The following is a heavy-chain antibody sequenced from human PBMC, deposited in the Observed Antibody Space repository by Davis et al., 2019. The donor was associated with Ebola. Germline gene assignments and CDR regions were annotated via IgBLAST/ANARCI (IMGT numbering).Heavy chain of an antibody. CDR2: ISGSGGST. V-gene: IGHV3-23*01. CDR3: AKDISPQSSPDAIYY. Sequence: GESLKISCAASGFTFSSYAMSWVRQAPGKGLEWVSAISGSGGSTYYAESVKGRFTISRDNSKNTLYLQMNSLRAEDTAVYYCAKDISPQSSPDAIYYWGQGTLVTVSS. CDR1: GFTFSSYA. J-gene: IGHJ4*02. D-gene: IGHD2-2*01.